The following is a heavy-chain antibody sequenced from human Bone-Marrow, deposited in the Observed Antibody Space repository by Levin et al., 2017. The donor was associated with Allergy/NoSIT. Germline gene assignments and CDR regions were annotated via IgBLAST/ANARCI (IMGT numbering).Heavy chain of an antibody. CDR2: ISYDGTNK. D-gene: IGHD3-22*01. CDR1: GFPFSTYA. CDR3: ARIIGSGYYDSSGYFTASDFDY. J-gene: IGHJ4*02. Sequence: GGSLRLSCAASGFPFSTYAMHWVRQAPDKGLEWVAAISYDGTNKDYADSVKGRFSLSRDNSKNTLYLEMSSLRTDDTGVYYCARIIGSGYYDSSGYFTASDFDYWGQGTLVIVSS. V-gene: IGHV3-30-3*01.